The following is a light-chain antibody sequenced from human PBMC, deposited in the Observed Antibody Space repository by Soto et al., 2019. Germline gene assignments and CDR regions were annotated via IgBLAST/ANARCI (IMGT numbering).Light chain of an antibody. CDR1: QSLSKS. V-gene: IGKV3-11*01. CDR3: QPSNSYS. J-gene: IGKJ1*01. CDR2: GAS. Sequence: EIVLTQSPATLPLCPGERATLSCRASQSLSKSLVWYQPKPGQAPRLLIDGASNRATGIPARFSGSGSGTDFTLPLSSLQPDDFATYYCQPSNSYSFGQGTTV.